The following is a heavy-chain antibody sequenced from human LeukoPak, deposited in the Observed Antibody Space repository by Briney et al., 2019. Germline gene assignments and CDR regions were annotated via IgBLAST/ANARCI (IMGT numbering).Heavy chain of an antibody. CDR1: GGSISSYY. D-gene: IGHD6-13*01. CDR3: AREAGIDVFGGMDV. CDR2: IYYSGST. J-gene: IGHJ6*02. Sequence: SETLSLTCTVSGGSISSYYWSWIRQPPGKGLEWIGYIYYSGSTNYNTSLNIRVTKSVDTSKNQFSLKLSSVTAADTAVYYCAREAGIDVFGGMDVWGQGTTVTVSS. V-gene: IGHV4-59*01.